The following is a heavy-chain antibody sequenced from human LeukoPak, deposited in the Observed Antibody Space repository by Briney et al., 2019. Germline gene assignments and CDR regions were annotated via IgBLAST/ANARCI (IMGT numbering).Heavy chain of an antibody. D-gene: IGHD4-17*01. CDR3: ARDGDYGDYADDY. Sequence: SVKVSCKASGGTFSSYAISWVRQAPGQGLEWMGRIIPIFGTANYAQKFQGRVTITTDESTSTAYMELSSLRSEDTAVYYCARDGDYGDYADDYWGQGTLVTVSS. CDR1: GGTFSSYA. CDR2: IIPIFGTA. V-gene: IGHV1-69*05. J-gene: IGHJ4*02.